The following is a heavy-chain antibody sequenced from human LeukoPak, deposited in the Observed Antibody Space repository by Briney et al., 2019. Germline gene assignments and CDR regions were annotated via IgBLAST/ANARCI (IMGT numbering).Heavy chain of an antibody. CDR2: IKQDGSEK. Sequence: PGGSLRLSCAASGFTVSSNYMSWVRQAPGKGLEWVANIKQDGSEKYYVDSVKGRFTISRDNAKNSLYLQMNSLRAEDTAVYYCAKAVYYGLGSYQVDYWGQGTLVTVSS. D-gene: IGHD3-10*01. CDR3: AKAVYYGLGSYQVDY. CDR1: GFTVSSNY. J-gene: IGHJ4*02. V-gene: IGHV3-7*03.